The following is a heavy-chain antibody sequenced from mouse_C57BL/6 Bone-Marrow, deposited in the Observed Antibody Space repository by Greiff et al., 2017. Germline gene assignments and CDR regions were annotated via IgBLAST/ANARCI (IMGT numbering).Heavy chain of an antibody. CDR1: GYAFSSSW. D-gene: IGHD3-2*02. Sequence: VQLQESGPELVKPGASVTISCKASGYAFSSSWMNWVKQRPGKGLEWIGRIYPGDGDTNYNGKFKGKATLTADKSSSTAYMQLSSLTSEDSAVYFCARWDSSGYYYAMDDWGQGTSVTVSS. CDR3: ARWDSSGYYYAMDD. V-gene: IGHV1-82*01. CDR2: IYPGDGDT. J-gene: IGHJ4*01.